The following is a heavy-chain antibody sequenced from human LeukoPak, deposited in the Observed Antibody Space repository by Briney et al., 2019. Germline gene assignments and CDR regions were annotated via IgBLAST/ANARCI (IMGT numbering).Heavy chain of an antibody. CDR3: AKDWSAAH. Sequence: KPSETLSLTCAVYGGSFSGYYWSWIRQPPGKGLEWIGEINHSGSTNYNPSLKSRVTISVDTSKNQFSLKLSSVTAADTAVYYCAKDWSAAHWGQGTLVTVSS. V-gene: IGHV4-34*01. D-gene: IGHD2-15*01. CDR2: INHSGST. CDR1: GGSFSGYY. J-gene: IGHJ4*02.